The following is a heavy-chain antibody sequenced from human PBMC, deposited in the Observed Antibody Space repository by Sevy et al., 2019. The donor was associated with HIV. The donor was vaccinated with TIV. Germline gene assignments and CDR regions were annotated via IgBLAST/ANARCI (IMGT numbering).Heavy chain of an antibody. Sequence: GGSLRLSCAASGFTFSSYSMNWVRQAPGKGLEWVSSISGISNYIYYADSMKGRFTVSRDNARNSLYLQMNSLRAEDTAVYYCARGRGDPRADCFDYWGQGTLVTVSS. D-gene: IGHD2-21*02. J-gene: IGHJ4*02. V-gene: IGHV3-21*01. CDR3: ARGRGDPRADCFDY. CDR2: ISGISNYI. CDR1: GFTFSSYS.